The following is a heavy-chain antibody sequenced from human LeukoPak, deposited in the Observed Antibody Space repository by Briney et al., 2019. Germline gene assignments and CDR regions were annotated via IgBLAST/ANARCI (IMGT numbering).Heavy chain of an antibody. V-gene: IGHV5-51*01. CDR3: AMRHSSGWYYDY. CDR2: IYPGDSDT. D-gene: IGHD6-19*01. CDR1: GYSFTIYW. Sequence: GESLKISCKASGYSFTIYWIAWVRQMPGKGLEWMGIIYPGDSDTKYSPSFQGQVTISADKSISTAYLQWSSLKASDTAMYYCAMRHSSGWYYDYWGQGTLVTVPS. J-gene: IGHJ4*02.